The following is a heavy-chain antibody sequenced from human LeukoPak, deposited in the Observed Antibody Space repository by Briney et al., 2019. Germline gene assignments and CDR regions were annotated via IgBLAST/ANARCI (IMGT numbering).Heavy chain of an antibody. D-gene: IGHD1-7*01. CDR1: GFTFSSYS. V-gene: IGHV3-48*01. J-gene: IGHJ6*03. Sequence: GGSLRLSCAASGFTFSSYSMNWVRQAPGKGLEWVSYISSSSIIIYYADSVKGRFTISRDNAKNSLYLQMNSLRAEDTAVYYCARMGPLTGTTHRDYYYYYYYMDVWGKGTTVTVSS. CDR3: ARMGPLTGTTHRDYYYYYYYMDV. CDR2: ISSSSIII.